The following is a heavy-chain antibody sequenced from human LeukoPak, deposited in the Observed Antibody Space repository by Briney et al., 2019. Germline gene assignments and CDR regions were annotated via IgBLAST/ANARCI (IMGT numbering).Heavy chain of an antibody. V-gene: IGHV1-2*02. J-gene: IGHJ6*04. CDR1: GYTFTGYY. CDR2: INPNSGGT. CDR3: ARDDRRYYDFWSGPKGDV. D-gene: IGHD3-3*01. Sequence: ASVRVSCKASGYTFTGYYMHWVRQAPGQGLEWMGWINPNSGGTNYAQKFQGRVTMTRDTSISTAYMELSRLRSDDTAVYYCARDDRRYYDFWSGPKGDVWGKGTTVTVSS.